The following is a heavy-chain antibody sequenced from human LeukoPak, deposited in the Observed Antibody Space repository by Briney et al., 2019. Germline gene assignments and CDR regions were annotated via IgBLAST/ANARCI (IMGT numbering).Heavy chain of an antibody. D-gene: IGHD1-26*01. CDR3: AREGIVGATAYGMDV. CDR2: IYSGGST. J-gene: IGHJ6*02. CDR1: GFTVSSNY. Sequence: GGSLRLSCAASGFTVSSNYMSWVRQAPGKGLEWVSVIYSGGSTYYADSVKGRFTISRDNSKNTLYLQMNSLRAEDTAVYYCAREGIVGATAYGMDVWGQGTAVTVSS. V-gene: IGHV3-53*01.